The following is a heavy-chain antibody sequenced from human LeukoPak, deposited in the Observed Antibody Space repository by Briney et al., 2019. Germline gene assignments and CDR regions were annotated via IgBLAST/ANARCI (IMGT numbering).Heavy chain of an antibody. D-gene: IGHD6-13*01. J-gene: IGHJ4*02. V-gene: IGHV3-21*01. CDR2: ISSSSSYI. CDR3: ARGEVYSSSWYYFDY. CDR1: GFTFSSYS. Sequence: GGSLRLSCAASGFTFSSYSMNWVRQAPGKGLEWVSSISSSSSYIYYADSVKGRFTISRDNAKNSLYLQMNSLRAEDTAVYHCARGEVYSSSWYYFDYWGQGTLVTVSS.